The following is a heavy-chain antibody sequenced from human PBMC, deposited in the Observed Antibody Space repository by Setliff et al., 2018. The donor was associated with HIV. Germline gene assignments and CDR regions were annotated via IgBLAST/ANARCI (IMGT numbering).Heavy chain of an antibody. CDR1: GGSLSSYY. D-gene: IGHD3-16*01. CDR2: IYYSGST. CDR3: ARTPSRGCFDY. J-gene: IGHJ4*02. Sequence: PSETLSLTCFVSGGSLSSYYWSWIRQPPGKGLEWIAYIYYSGSTNYNPSLKSRVTISLDRSKNQFSLKLSSVTAADTAVYYCARTPSRGCFDYWGQGTLVTVSS. V-gene: IGHV4-59*01.